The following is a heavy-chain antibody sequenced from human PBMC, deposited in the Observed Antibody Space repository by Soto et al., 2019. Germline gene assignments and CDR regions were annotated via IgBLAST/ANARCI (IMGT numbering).Heavy chain of an antibody. CDR1: GFTFSNYA. V-gene: IGHV3-30-3*02. D-gene: IGHD3-3*01. CDR3: AKHRTIFGVVPNRAMDV. Sequence: QAQLVESGGGVVQPGGSMRLSCAASGFTFSNYAMHWVRQAPGEGLEWVAIISYDGSNEYYADSVKGRFTISRDNSKNTLFLQMNSLRVEDTAIYYCAKHRTIFGVVPNRAMDVWGQGTTVTVSS. CDR2: ISYDGSNE. J-gene: IGHJ6*02.